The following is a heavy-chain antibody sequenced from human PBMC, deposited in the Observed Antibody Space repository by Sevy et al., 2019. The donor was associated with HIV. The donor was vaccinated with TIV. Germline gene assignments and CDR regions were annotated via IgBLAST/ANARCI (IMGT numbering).Heavy chain of an antibody. J-gene: IGHJ4*02. CDR3: AKGIFKGHGFFDY. CDR2: ISYDGDNK. Sequence: GGSLRLSCEASGFIFSRYGLHWVRQVAGKGLEWVAVISYDGDNKFYADSARGRFTISRDNSKNTVYLQMNSLRPEDTAIYYCAKGIFKGHGFFDYLGQGTLVTVSS. CDR1: GFIFSRYG. V-gene: IGHV3-30*18.